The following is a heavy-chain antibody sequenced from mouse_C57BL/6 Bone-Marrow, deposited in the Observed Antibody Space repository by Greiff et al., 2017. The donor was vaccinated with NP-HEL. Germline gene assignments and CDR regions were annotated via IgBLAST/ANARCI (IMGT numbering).Heavy chain of an antibody. CDR2: INYDGSST. V-gene: IGHV5-16*01. Sequence: EVKLMESEGGLVQPGSSMKLSCTASGFTFSDYYMAWVRQVPEKGLEWVANINYDGSSTYYLDSLKSRFIISSDNAKNILYLQMSSLKSEDTATYYCAREGGLRRRTYAMDYWGQGTSVTVSS. D-gene: IGHD2-4*01. J-gene: IGHJ4*01. CDR3: AREGGLRRRTYAMDY. CDR1: GFTFSDYY.